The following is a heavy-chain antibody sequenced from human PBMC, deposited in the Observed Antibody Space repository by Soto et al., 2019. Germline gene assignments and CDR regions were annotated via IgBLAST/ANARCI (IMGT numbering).Heavy chain of an antibody. D-gene: IGHD3-16*01. V-gene: IGHV3-23*01. CDR2: IGGSPL. CDR3: TKGGSLYDRTKGDY. CDR1: GFFFSSYA. Sequence: PGGSLRLSCAASGFFFSSYAMSWVRQAPGKGLEWVSGIGGSPLFYADSVKGRFTISRDNAKNSLFLQMNSLRVEDTAVYSCTKGGSLYDRTKGDYWGPGTQVTVSS. J-gene: IGHJ4*02.